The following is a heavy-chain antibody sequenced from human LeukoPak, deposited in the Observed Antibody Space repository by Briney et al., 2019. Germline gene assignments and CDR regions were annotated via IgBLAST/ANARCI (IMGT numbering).Heavy chain of an antibody. V-gene: IGHV4-59*12. CDR3: ARGGIVVANTGAFDI. Sequence: SETLSLTCTVSGGSISSYYWSWIRQPPGKGLEWIGYIYYTGGTSYSPSLNSRATISVDTSKNQISLKLNSVTAADTAVYYCARGGIVVANTGAFDIWGQGTMVPASS. CDR1: GGSISSYY. J-gene: IGHJ3*02. CDR2: IYYTGGT. D-gene: IGHD3-22*01.